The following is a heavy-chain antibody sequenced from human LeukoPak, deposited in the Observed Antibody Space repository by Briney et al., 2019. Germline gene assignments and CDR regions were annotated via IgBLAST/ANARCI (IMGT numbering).Heavy chain of an antibody. CDR3: AKGTTDYDASDPLDF. CDR2: ITGSGDSA. D-gene: IGHD3-16*01. V-gene: IGHV3-23*01. CDR1: GFTFSSYA. Sequence: PGGSLRLSCAASGFTFSSYAMTWVRQAPGKGLEWVSAITGSGDSAYYSGSVKGRFTISRDQSKSTVYLQMTSLRAEDTAVFYCAKGTTDYDASDPLDFWGQGTLVTVSS. J-gene: IGHJ4*02.